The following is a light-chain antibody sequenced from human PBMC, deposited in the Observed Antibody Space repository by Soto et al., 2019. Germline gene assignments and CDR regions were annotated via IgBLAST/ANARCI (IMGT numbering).Light chain of an antibody. CDR1: QNVRTF. CDR2: ATS. J-gene: IGKJ3*01. CDR3: QQYGRTPLFT. V-gene: IGKV3-11*01. Sequence: EVVLTQSPATLSLSPGERATLSCRASQNVRTFLDWYQQKPGQAPRLLIYATSTRATGIPDRFSGSGSGTDFTLTINRLEPEDFAVYYCQQYGRTPLFTFGPGTKVDV.